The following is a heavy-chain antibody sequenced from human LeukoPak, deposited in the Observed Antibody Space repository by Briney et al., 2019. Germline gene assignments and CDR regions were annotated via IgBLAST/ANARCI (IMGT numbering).Heavy chain of an antibody. CDR1: GGSIGSGDYY. CDR2: IYYTGST. Sequence: SQTLSLTCTVSGGSIGSGDYYWSWIRQSPGKGLEWIGYIYYTGSTYYNPSLKSRVSISVDTSKDQFSLKLSSVTAADTAVYYCASYVDPFDYWGQGTLVTVSS. D-gene: IGHD3-16*01. J-gene: IGHJ4*02. V-gene: IGHV4-30-4*01. CDR3: ASYVDPFDY.